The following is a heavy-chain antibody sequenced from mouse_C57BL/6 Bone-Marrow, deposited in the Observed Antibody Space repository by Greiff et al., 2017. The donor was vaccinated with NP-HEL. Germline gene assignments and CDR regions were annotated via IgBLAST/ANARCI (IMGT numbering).Heavy chain of an antibody. Sequence: VQLQQSGPELVKPGASVKIPCKASGYTFTDYNMDWVKQSHGKSLEWIGDINPNNGGTIYNQKFKGKATLTVDKSSSTAYMELRSLTSEDTAVYYCARSSDYGSSYVLFDYWGQGTTLTVSS. CDR1: GYTFTDYN. V-gene: IGHV1-18*01. CDR3: ARSSDYGSSYVLFDY. J-gene: IGHJ2*01. D-gene: IGHD1-1*01. CDR2: INPNNGGT.